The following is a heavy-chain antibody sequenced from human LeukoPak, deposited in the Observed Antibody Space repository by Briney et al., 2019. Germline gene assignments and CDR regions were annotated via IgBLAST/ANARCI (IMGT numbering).Heavy chain of an antibody. CDR1: GFTFSSYA. V-gene: IGHV3-23*01. CDR2: ISGSGGST. D-gene: IGHD5-18*01. CDR3: AKSGKGYSYVVYYFDY. J-gene: IGHJ4*02. Sequence: AASGFTFSSYAMXWVRQAPGKGLEWVSAISGSGGSTYYADSVKGRFTISRDNSKNTLYLQMNSLRAEDTAVYYCAKSGKGYSYVVYYFDYWGQGTLVTVSS.